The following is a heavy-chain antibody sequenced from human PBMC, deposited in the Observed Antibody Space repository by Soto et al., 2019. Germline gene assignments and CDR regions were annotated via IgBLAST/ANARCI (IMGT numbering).Heavy chain of an antibody. CDR3: ARATKYYDFPGWFDP. J-gene: IGHJ5*02. CDR2: IWYDGSKK. Sequence: QVQLVESGGGVVQPGRSLRLSCAASGFTFSSYGMHWVRQGPGKGLEWVAVIWYDGSKKYYVDSVKGRFTISRDNSKNTLYLQMNSLRAEDTAVYYCARATKYYDFPGWFDPWGQGTLVTVSS. V-gene: IGHV3-33*01. D-gene: IGHD3-3*01. CDR1: GFTFSSYG.